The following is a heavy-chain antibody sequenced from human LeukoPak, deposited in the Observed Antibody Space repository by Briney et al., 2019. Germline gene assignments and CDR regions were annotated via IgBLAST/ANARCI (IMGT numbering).Heavy chain of an antibody. CDR1: GFSFSTYW. J-gene: IGHJ4*02. Sequence: GGSLRLSCAASGFSFSTYWMSWVRQAQGKGLRRVDSITQDGSEKYSVDSVKGRFTISRDNAKNLLYLQMNSLRAEDTAVYYCARDRWGLLGGDFWGQGTLVTVSS. V-gene: IGHV3-7*04. CDR2: ITQDGSEK. D-gene: IGHD3-16*01. CDR3: ARDRWGLLGGDF.